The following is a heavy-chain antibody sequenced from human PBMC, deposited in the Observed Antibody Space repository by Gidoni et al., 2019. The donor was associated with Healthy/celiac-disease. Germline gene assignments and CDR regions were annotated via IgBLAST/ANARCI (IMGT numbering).Heavy chain of an antibody. CDR3: AADPYGDYVAFDY. Sequence: QMQLVQSGPEVKQPGTSVKVSCKASGFTFTSSAVQWVRQARGQRLEWIGWIVVGSGNTNYAQKFQERVTITRDMSTSTAYMELSSLRSEDTAVYYCAADPYGDYVAFDYWGQGTLVTVSS. CDR1: GFTFTSSA. V-gene: IGHV1-58*01. CDR2: IVVGSGNT. J-gene: IGHJ4*02. D-gene: IGHD4-17*01.